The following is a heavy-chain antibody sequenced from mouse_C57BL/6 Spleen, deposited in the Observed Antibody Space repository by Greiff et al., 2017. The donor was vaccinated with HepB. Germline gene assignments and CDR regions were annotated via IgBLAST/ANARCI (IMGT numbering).Heavy chain of an antibody. Sequence: QVQLKQPGAELVKPGASVKLSCKASGYTFTSYWMHWVKQRPGQGLEWIGMIHPNSGSTNYNEKFKSKATLTVDKSSSTAYMQLSSLTSEDSAVYYCARSLYGSSAWFAYWGQGTLVTVSA. V-gene: IGHV1-64*01. CDR3: ARSLYGSSAWFAY. D-gene: IGHD1-1*01. CDR1: GYTFTSYW. CDR2: IHPNSGST. J-gene: IGHJ3*01.